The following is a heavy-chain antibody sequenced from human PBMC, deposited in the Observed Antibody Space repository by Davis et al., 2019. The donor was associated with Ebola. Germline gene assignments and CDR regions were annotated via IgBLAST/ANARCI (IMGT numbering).Heavy chain of an antibody. CDR2: IRSKAYGGTT. D-gene: IGHD1-26*01. V-gene: IGHV3-49*04. Sequence: GGSLRLSCAASGFTFSGSAMHWVRQAPGKGLEWVGFIRSKAYGGTTEYAASVKGRFTISRDDSKSIAYLQMNSLKTEDTAVYYCTRWEEWELLPYFDYWGQGTLVTVSS. J-gene: IGHJ4*02. CDR3: TRWEEWELLPYFDY. CDR1: GFTFSGSA.